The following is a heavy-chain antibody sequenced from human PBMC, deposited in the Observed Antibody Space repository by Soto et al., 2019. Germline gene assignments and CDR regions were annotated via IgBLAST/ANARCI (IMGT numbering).Heavy chain of an antibody. D-gene: IGHD5-18*01. CDR2: INHSGST. V-gene: IGHV4-34*01. Sequence: PSETLSLTCAFYGGSFIGYYWSWIRQPPGKGLEWIGEINHSGSTNYNPSLKSRVTISVDTSKNQFSLKLSSVTAADTAVYYCAAHVDTAMVIFDYWGQGTLVTVSS. CDR1: GGSFIGYY. J-gene: IGHJ4*02. CDR3: AAHVDTAMVIFDY.